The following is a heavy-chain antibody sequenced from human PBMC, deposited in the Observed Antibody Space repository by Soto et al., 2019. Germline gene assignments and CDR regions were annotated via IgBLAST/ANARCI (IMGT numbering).Heavy chain of an antibody. V-gene: IGHV5-51*01. D-gene: IGHD3-22*01. CDR2: IFPSDSDT. Sequence: XDSLTISCRTSGYKFTSSWIAWVRQMPGKGLEWMGIIFPSDSDTRYSPSFQGQVTISADRSTSTVFLQWASLKASDTAVYFCARKDKSGYFNWFDPWGQGTLVTVSS. CDR3: ARKDKSGYFNWFDP. J-gene: IGHJ5*02. CDR1: GYKFTSSW.